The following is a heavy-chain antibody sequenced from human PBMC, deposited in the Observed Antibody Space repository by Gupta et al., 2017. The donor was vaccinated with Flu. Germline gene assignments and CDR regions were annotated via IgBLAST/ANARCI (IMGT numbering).Heavy chain of an antibody. V-gene: IGHV3-23*01. CDR3: AKSMLPPLSSVGDPRVYFDS. J-gene: IGHJ4*02. Sequence: EVQLLESGGGLVQPGGSLRLSCAASGFTFSNYAMSWVRQAPGKGLEWVSTFSGSGGTTYYTDSVKGRFTISRDNSKNTLYLQMSGLTVEDTAVYYCAKSMLPPLSSVGDPRVYFDSWGQGTLVTVSS. D-gene: IGHD2/OR15-2a*01. CDR2: FSGSGGTT. CDR1: GFTFSNYA.